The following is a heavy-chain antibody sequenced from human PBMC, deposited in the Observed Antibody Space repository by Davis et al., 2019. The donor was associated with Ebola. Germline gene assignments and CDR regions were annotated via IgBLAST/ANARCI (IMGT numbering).Heavy chain of an antibody. J-gene: IGHJ4*02. V-gene: IGHV3-23*01. CDR3: AKGPIAVAGSGFDY. CDR2: ISGSGGST. Sequence: ETLSLTCAVYGGSFSGYYWSWVRQAPGKGLAWVSAISGSGGSTYYADSVKGRFTISRDNSKNTLYLQMNSLRAEDTAVYYCAKGPIAVAGSGFDYWGQGTLVTVSS. CDR1: GGSFSGYY. D-gene: IGHD6-19*01.